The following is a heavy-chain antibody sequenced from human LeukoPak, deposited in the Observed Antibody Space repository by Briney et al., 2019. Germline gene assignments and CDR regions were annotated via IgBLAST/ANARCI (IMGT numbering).Heavy chain of an antibody. V-gene: IGHV1-2*02. CDR2: INPNTGGT. CDR3: ARDSCSLSCCPYFGY. Sequence: ASVNVSCKASGYTFTRYYIHWVRQAPGQGLEWVGLINPNTGGTNYAQKFQGRVTMTSDTSITTTYMELSSLMSDDTAVYYWARDSCSLSCCPYFGYWGQGILVTVSS. D-gene: IGHD2-15*01. J-gene: IGHJ4*02. CDR1: GYTFTRYY.